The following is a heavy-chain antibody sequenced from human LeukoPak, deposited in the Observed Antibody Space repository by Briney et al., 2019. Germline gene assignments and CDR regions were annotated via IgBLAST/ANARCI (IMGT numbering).Heavy chain of an antibody. CDR2: INHSGST. J-gene: IGHJ4*02. D-gene: IGHD3-10*01. Sequence: SETLSLTCAVYGGSFSGYYWSWIRQPPGKGLEWIGEINHSGSTNYNPSLKSRVTISVDTSKNQFSLKLSSVTAADTAVYYCARVKFFGPFHIDYWGQGTLVTVSS. CDR1: GGSFSGYY. V-gene: IGHV4-34*01. CDR3: ARVKFFGPFHIDY.